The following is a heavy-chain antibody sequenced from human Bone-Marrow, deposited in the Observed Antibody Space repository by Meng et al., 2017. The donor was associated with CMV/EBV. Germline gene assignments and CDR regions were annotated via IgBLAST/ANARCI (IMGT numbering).Heavy chain of an antibody. D-gene: IGHD2-2*02. V-gene: IGHV4-4*02. CDR1: GGSISSSNW. Sequence: SETLSLTCAVSGGSISSSNWWSWVRQPPGKGLEWIGEIYHSGSTNYNPSLKSRVTISVDKSKNQFSLKLSPVTAADTAVYYCARDQGCSSTSCYMIHAFDIWGQGTRVTGSS. J-gene: IGHJ3*02. CDR3: ARDQGCSSTSCYMIHAFDI. CDR2: IYHSGST.